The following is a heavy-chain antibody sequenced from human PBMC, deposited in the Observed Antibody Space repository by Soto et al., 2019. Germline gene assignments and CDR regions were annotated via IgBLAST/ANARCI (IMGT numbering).Heavy chain of an antibody. CDR1: GFTFRSFT. D-gene: IGHD6-13*01. J-gene: IGHJ5*02. V-gene: IGHV3-21*01. CDR3: TRDASRDSSARGCFHP. Sequence: GGSLRLSCAASGFTFRSFTMNWVRQAPGKGLEWVSTISSNSAYIYYTDALRGRFTISRDNAKNSLHLQMNSLRAEDTAVYYCTRDASRDSSARGCFHPWGPATLVTVPS. CDR2: ISSNSAYI.